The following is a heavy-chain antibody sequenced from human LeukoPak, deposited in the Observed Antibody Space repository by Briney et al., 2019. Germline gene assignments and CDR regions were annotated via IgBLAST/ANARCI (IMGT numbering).Heavy chain of an antibody. D-gene: IGHD5-12*01. Sequence: GGTLRLSCAASGFTFSSYGMSWVRQAPGKGLEWVAFIRFDGSNKYYADSVQGRFTISRDNSKNTLYLQMNSLRAEDTAVYYCAKDSVGYDYVGPFDYWGQGTLVTVSS. V-gene: IGHV3-30*02. CDR3: AKDSVGYDYVGPFDY. CDR1: GFTFSSYG. J-gene: IGHJ4*02. CDR2: IRFDGSNK.